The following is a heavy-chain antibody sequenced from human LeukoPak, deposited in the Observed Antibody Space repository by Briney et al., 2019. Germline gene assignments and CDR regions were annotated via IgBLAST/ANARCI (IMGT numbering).Heavy chain of an antibody. CDR1: GFTFSRYA. D-gene: IGHD3-16*02. J-gene: IGHJ4*02. CDR2: ISGDGANT. CDR3: AKTESGSHSYQGGDY. V-gene: IGHV3-23*01. Sequence: GGSLRLSCAASGFTFSRYAMSWVRQAPGKGLEWVSAISGDGANTYCADSVKGRFTMSRDNSKNTLYLQMNSLRAEDTAVYFCAKTESGSHSYQGGDYWGQGTLVFVSS.